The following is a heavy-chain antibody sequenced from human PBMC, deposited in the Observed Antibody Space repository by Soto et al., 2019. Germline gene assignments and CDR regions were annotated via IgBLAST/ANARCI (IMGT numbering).Heavy chain of an antibody. CDR2: ISSSSSTI. CDR1: GFTFSIYS. J-gene: IGHJ6*02. Sequence: GSLRLSCAASGFTFSIYSMNWVRQAPGKGLEWVSYISSSSSTIYYADSVKGRFTISRDNAKNSLYLQMNSLRDEDTAVYYCARDDAVYYYDSSGYYYTADYYYYYGMDVWGQGTTVTVSS. V-gene: IGHV3-48*02. CDR3: ARDDAVYYYDSSGYYYTADYYYYYGMDV. D-gene: IGHD3-22*01.